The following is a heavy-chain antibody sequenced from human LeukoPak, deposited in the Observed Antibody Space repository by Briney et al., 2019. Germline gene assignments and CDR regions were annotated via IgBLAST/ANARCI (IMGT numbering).Heavy chain of an antibody. D-gene: IGHD1-26*01. CDR2: INNDGSSA. V-gene: IGHV3-74*01. J-gene: IGHJ2*01. Sequence: PGGSLRLSCAASGFTFNNYWIHWVRQVPGKGLVWVSRINNDGSSASYVDSVKGRFTISRDNAKNTLFLQMNSLRAEDTAIYYCAKDRTVGASYWYFDLWGRGTLVTVSS. CDR3: AKDRTVGASYWYFDL. CDR1: GFTFNNYW.